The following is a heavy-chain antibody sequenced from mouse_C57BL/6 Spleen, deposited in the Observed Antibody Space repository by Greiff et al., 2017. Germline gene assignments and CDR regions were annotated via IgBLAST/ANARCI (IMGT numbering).Heavy chain of an antibody. CDR1: GFTFSSYA. Sequence: EVKLMESGAGLVKPGGSLKLSCAASGFTFSSYAMSWVRQTPEKRLEWVAYISSGGDNIDYADTVKGRFTISRDHARNTLYLQMSSLKSEDTAMYYCTRELLLRFDYWGKGTTLTVSS. D-gene: IGHD1-1*01. J-gene: IGHJ2*01. CDR3: TRELLLRFDY. V-gene: IGHV5-9-1*02. CDR2: ISSGGDNI.